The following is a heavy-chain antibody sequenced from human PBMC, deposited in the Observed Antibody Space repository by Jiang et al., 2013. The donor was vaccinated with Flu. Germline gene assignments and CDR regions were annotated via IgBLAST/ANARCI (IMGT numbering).Heavy chain of an antibody. Sequence: GPGLVKPSETVSLTCIVSGGSISRSNFFWGWIRQPPGKGLEWIATISSSGSTYYNPSLQSRVTIFVDTSKNQFSLRLNSVTAADTAVYYCAGHEYQIATKHWGQGTLVAVSS. CDR1: GGSISRSNFF. J-gene: IGHJ1*01. CDR2: ISSSGST. CDR3: AGHEYQIATKH. V-gene: IGHV4-39*01. D-gene: IGHD1-26*01.